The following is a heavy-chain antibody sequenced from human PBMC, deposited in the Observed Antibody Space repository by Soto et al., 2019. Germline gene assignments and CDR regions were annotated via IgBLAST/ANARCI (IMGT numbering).Heavy chain of an antibody. V-gene: IGHV3-72*01. CDR3: VAYLSYYVH. Sequence: LTCAVSGFTLSDHFMDWVRQAPGKGLEWVGRTKHKVSSYATEYAASVKGRFTISRDDSYNSLYLQMSSLRTEDTAVYYCVAYLSYYVHWGQGTLVTVSS. J-gene: IGHJ4*02. CDR2: TKHKVSSYAT. CDR1: GFTLSDHF. D-gene: IGHD3-10*02.